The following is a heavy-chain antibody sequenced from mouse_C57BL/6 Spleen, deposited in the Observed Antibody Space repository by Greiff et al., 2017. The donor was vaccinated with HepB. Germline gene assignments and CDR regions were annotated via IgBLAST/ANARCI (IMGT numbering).Heavy chain of an antibody. CDR1: GYSITSGYY. D-gene: IGHD2-1*01. CDR3: ARGIYYGNLFDY. Sequence: EVKLMESGPGLVKPSQSLSLTCSVTGYSITSGYYWNWIRQFPGNKLEWMGYISYDGSNNYNPSLKNRISITRDTSKNQFFLKLNSVTTEDTATYYCARGIYYGNLFDYWGQGTTLTVSS. V-gene: IGHV3-6*01. J-gene: IGHJ2*01. CDR2: ISYDGSN.